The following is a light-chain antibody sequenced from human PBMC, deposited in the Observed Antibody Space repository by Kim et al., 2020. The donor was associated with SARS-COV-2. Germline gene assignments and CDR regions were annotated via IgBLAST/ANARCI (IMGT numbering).Light chain of an antibody. Sequence: QSVLTQPPSVSEAPRQRVTISCSGSSSNIGNNAVNWYQQVPGKAPKLLIYYDDLLPSGVSDRFSGSKSGTSASLAISGLQSEDEADYYCAVWDDSLNGYVFGTGTKVTVL. CDR1: SSNIGNNA. CDR3: AVWDDSLNGYV. CDR2: YDD. J-gene: IGLJ1*01. V-gene: IGLV1-36*01.